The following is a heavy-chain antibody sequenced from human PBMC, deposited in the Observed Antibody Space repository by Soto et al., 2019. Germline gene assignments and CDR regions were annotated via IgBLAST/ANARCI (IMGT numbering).Heavy chain of an antibody. J-gene: IGHJ4*02. Sequence: GGSLRLSCAASGFNFNEDWISWVRQAPGKGLEWVSAISGSGDSTYYADSVKGRFTISRDTSKNTLYLQMDSLRAEDTALYYCAKSYSSNWYDYFDYWGQGTLVTVSS. CDR3: AKSYSSNWYDYFDY. CDR2: ISGSGDST. D-gene: IGHD6-13*01. CDR1: GFNFNEDW. V-gene: IGHV3-23*01.